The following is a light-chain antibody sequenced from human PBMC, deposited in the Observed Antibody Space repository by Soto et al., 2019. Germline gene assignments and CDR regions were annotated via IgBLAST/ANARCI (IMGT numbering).Light chain of an antibody. Sequence: DIQMTQSPSSVSASVGDRVTITCRASQNINRWLGWYQQKPGKVPEVLIYSTSTLQPGVPSRFSGSGSGTDFTLTISGLQREDSGTYYCQQAYTLPITFGQGTRLEIK. CDR2: STS. J-gene: IGKJ5*01. CDR1: QNINRW. V-gene: IGKV1D-12*01. CDR3: QQAYTLPIT.